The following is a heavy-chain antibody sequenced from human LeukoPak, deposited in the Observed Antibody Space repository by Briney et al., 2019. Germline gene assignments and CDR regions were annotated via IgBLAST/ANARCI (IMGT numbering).Heavy chain of an antibody. Sequence: PGGSLRLSCAASGFTFSNYGMHWVRQAPGKGLEWVAFIRFDGSTKYYADSVKGRFTISRDNSKNTLYLQMNSLRAEDTAVYYCAKDLGCYGGSPNFDYWGQGTLVTVSS. D-gene: IGHD4-23*01. J-gene: IGHJ4*02. CDR1: GFTFSNYG. CDR2: IRFDGSTK. V-gene: IGHV3-30*02. CDR3: AKDLGCYGGSPNFDY.